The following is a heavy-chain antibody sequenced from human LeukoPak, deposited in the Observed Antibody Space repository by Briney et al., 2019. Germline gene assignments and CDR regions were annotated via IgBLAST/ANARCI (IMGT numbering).Heavy chain of an antibody. CDR2: INPNSGGT. V-gene: IGHV1-2*02. D-gene: IGHD6-13*01. CDR3: ARYSRPTIAAAGGNWFDP. Sequence: ASVKVSCKASGYTFTGYYMHWVRQAPGQGLEWMGWINPNSGGTNYAQKFQGRVTMTRDTSISTAYMELSRLRSDDTAVYYCARYSRPTIAAAGGNWFDPWGQGTLVTVSS. CDR1: GYTFTGYY. J-gene: IGHJ5*02.